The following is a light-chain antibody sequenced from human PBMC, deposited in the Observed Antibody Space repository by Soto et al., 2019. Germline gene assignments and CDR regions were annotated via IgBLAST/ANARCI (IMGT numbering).Light chain of an antibody. CDR2: GAS. J-gene: IGKJ5*01. V-gene: IGKV3-20*01. CDR3: QQYGGSPAIT. Sequence: EIVLTQSPGTLSLSPGERATLSCRASQRVSSGYVAWYQQKPGQAPRLLIYGASSRATGIPDRFRASASGTDFTLTISRLEPEDFAVYFCQQYGGSPAITLGQGTRLEIK. CDR1: QRVSSGY.